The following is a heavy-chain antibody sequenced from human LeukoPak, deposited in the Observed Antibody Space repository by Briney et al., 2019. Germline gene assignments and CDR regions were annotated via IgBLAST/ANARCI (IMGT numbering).Heavy chain of an antibody. D-gene: IGHD3-16*01. V-gene: IGHV3-74*01. CDR3: ARDFLHLGG. Sequence: GGPLRLSCAASGFTFSSYWMHWVRQAPGKGLVWVSRIKTDGSNTNYADSVKGRFTISRDNAKNTLYLQMSSRRAEDTAVYYCARDFLHLGGWGQGTMVTVSS. CDR1: GFTFSSYW. J-gene: IGHJ3*01. CDR2: IKTDGSNT.